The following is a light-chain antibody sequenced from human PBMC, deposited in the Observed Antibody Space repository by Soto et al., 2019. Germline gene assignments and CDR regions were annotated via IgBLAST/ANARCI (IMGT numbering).Light chain of an antibody. V-gene: IGKV3-15*01. CDR3: QQYGYSPIT. CDR2: GAS. CDR1: QSISNN. Sequence: EIVMTQSPATLSVSPGERATLSCRASQSISNNLAWYQQKPGQAPRLLIYGASTRATGIPARFSGGGSGTDFTLTISRLEPEDFAVYYCQQYGYSPITFGQGTRLEIK. J-gene: IGKJ5*01.